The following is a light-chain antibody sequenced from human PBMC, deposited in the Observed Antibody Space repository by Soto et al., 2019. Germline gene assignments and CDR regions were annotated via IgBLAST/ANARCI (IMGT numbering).Light chain of an antibody. CDR2: DAS. J-gene: IGKJ4*01. CDR1: RDIADS. Sequence: DTQTTQSPSSLSASVGDTVTITCQASRDIADSLNWYQQRAGQAPKLLIYDASNLQSGVPARFSGSGTGTSFILTINSLQPEDFATYYCQQYDDPFTFGGGTKVEIK. V-gene: IGKV1-33*01. CDR3: QQYDDPFT.